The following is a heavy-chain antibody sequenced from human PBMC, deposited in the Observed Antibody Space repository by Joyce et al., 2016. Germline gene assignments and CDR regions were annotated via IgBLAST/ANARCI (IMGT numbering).Heavy chain of an antibody. CDR1: GFIFNDFW. CDR2: IKTDGSDA. CDR3: ARSRYYSDTSRWAFDV. V-gene: IGHV3-74*01. J-gene: IGHJ3*01. Sequence: EVQLVESGGGLVQPGESLRLSCAASGFIFNDFWMHWVRQAPGKGLVWVSRIKTDGSDAVYADAVKGRFTSSRENAKNTLYLQVNSLRAGDTAVYFCARSRYYSDTSRWAFDVWGQGTMVTVSS. D-gene: IGHD3-22*01.